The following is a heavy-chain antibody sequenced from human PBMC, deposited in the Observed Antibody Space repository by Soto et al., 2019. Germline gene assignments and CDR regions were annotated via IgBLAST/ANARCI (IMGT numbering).Heavy chain of an antibody. J-gene: IGHJ4*02. D-gene: IGHD3-16*01. V-gene: IGHV1-18*01. CDR1: GYTFTNFG. Sequence: QVQLVQSGAEVKKPGASVKVSCKASGYTFTNFGISWVRQAPGQGLEWMGWISAYNGNTNYAQNFQGRVTMTTDTSTSTANTGLRSLRSDGTAVYYCAGGGTPIDYWGQGTLVTVSS. CDR2: ISAYNGNT. CDR3: AGGGTPIDY.